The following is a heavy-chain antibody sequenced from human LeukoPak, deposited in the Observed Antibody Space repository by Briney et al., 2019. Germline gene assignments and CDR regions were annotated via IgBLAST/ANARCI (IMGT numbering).Heavy chain of an antibody. J-gene: IGHJ4*02. CDR1: GGSLSSYY. Sequence: SETLSLTCTVSGGSLSSYYWSWIRQPPGKGLEWIGYIYYSGSTNYNPSLKSRVTISVDTSKNQFSLKLSSVTAADTAAYYCAGDRIAVAGGIDYWGQGTLVTVSS. V-gene: IGHV4-59*01. D-gene: IGHD6-19*01. CDR3: AGDRIAVAGGIDY. CDR2: IYYSGST.